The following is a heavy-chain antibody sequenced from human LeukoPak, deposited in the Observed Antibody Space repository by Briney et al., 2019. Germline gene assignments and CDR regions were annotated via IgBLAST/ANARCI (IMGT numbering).Heavy chain of an antibody. V-gene: IGHV1-69*04. D-gene: IGHD6-13*01. CDR1: GGTFSSYA. CDR3: ARAPGIAAAGTENAFDI. Sequence: GASVSVSCKASGGTFSSYAISWVRQAPGQGLEWMGGIIPILGIANYAQKFQGRVTITADKSTSTAYMELSSLRSEDTAVYYCARAPGIAAAGTENAFDIWGQGTMVTVSS. CDR2: IIPILGIA. J-gene: IGHJ3*02.